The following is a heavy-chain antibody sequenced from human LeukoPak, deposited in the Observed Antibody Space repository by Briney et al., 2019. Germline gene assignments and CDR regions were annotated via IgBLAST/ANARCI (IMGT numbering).Heavy chain of an antibody. CDR2: ISTSSSNI. CDR3: SRAYDSGTYSSFDS. CDR1: GFPLSSYR. Sequence: GGSLRLSCTVSGFPLSSYRVNWVRQAPGQGLEWVSSISTSSSNIYYADSVKGRFAVSRDNAKNTLFLQMNSLRAEDTAVYYRSRAYDSGTYSSFDSWGQGTLVTVTS. J-gene: IGHJ4*02. V-gene: IGHV3-21*01. D-gene: IGHD3-10*01.